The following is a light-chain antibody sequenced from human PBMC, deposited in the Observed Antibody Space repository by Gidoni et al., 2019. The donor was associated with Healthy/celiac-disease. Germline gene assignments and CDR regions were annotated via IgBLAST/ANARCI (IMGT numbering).Light chain of an antibody. J-gene: IGLJ2*01. CDR3: SSYAGSNIPV. CDR1: SSDVGGYNY. CDR2: EVS. Sequence: QSALTQPPSASGSPGQSVTISCTGTSSDVGGYNYVSWYQQHPGKAPKLMIYEVSKRPSGVPDRFFGFKSGNTASLTVSGLQAEDEADYYCSSYAGSNIPVFGGGTKLTVL. V-gene: IGLV2-8*01.